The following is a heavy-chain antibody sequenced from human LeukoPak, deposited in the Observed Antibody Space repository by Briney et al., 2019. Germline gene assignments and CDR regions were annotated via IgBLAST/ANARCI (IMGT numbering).Heavy chain of an antibody. J-gene: IGHJ4*02. Sequence: PSQTLSLTCTVSGGSISSGGYYWSWIRQHPGKGLEWIGYIYYSGSTYYNPSLKSRVTISVDTSKNQFSLKLSSVTAADTAVYYCARAWLQKNAPDYWGQGTLVTVSS. D-gene: IGHD5-24*01. CDR1: GGSISSGGYY. CDR2: IYYSGST. V-gene: IGHV4-31*03. CDR3: ARAWLQKNAPDY.